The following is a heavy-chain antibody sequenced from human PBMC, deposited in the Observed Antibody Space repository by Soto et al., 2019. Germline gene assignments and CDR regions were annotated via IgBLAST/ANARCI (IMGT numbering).Heavy chain of an antibody. CDR1: GGSISSYY. D-gene: IGHD3-16*02. V-gene: IGHV4-59*01. Sequence: QVQLQESGPGLVKPSETLSLTCTVSGGSISSYYWSWIRQPPGKGLEWIGYIYYSGSTNYNPSLKSRVTISVDTSKNQFSLKLSSVTAADTAVYYCARVVSEPYYDYVWGSYREYWYFDLWGRGTLVTVSS. CDR3: ARVVSEPYYDYVWGSYREYWYFDL. CDR2: IYYSGST. J-gene: IGHJ2*01.